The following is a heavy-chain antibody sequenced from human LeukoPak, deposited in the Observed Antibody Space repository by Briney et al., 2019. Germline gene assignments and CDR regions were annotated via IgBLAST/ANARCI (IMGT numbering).Heavy chain of an antibody. CDR3: ARDGGGDIVVAFAFDI. Sequence: SGGSLRLSCAASGFTFSNYWMSWVPQAPGKGLEWVAHVNQDGSEKYYVDSVRGRYTISRDNAKNSLYLQKNSLRAEDTAVYYCARDGGGDIVVAFAFDIWGQGTMVTVSS. CDR1: GFTFSNYW. D-gene: IGHD2-15*01. V-gene: IGHV3-7*05. J-gene: IGHJ3*02. CDR2: VNQDGSEK.